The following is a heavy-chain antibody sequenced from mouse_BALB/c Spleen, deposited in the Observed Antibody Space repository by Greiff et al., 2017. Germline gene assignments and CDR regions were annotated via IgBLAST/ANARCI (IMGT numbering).Heavy chain of an antibody. CDR1: GFTFSSYA. Sequence: DVKLVESGGGLVKPGGSLKLSCAASGFTFSSYAMSWVRQTPEKRLEWVASISSGGSTYYPDSVKGRFTISRDNARNILYLQMSSLRSEDTAMYYCARDGDYRGNRDAMDYWGQGTSVTVSS. CDR2: ISSGGST. D-gene: IGHD2-13*01. J-gene: IGHJ4*01. V-gene: IGHV5-6-5*01. CDR3: ARDGDYRGNRDAMDY.